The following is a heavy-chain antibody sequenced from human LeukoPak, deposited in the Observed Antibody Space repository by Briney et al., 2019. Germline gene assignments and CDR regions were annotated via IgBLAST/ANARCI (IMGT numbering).Heavy chain of an antibody. D-gene: IGHD3-10*01. V-gene: IGHV3-23*01. J-gene: IGHJ4*02. Sequence: GGSLRLSCAASGFTFSSYAMSWVRQAPGKGLEWVSAISGSGGSTYYADSVKGRFTISRDNAKNTLYLQMNSLRAEDTGVYYCARAVYGSGSYPYFDYWGQGTLVTVSS. CDR3: ARAVYGSGSYPYFDY. CDR2: ISGSGGST. CDR1: GFTFSSYA.